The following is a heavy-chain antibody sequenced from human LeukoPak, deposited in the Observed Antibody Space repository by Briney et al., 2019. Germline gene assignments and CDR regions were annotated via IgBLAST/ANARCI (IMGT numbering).Heavy chain of an antibody. CDR2: ISSCSSYI. CDR1: GFTFSSYS. J-gene: IGHJ3*02. Sequence: GGSLRLSCAASGFTFSSYSMNWVRQAPPKGLDWVSSISSCSSYIYDADSVKGRFTISRDNAKNSLYLQMNSLRAEDTAIYYWARDFGPRFAFDIWGQGTMVTVSS. V-gene: IGHV3-21*01. CDR3: ARDFGPRFAFDI. D-gene: IGHD3-10*01.